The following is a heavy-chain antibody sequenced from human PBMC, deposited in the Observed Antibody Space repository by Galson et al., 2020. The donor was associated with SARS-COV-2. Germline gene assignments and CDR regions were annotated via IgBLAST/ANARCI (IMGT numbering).Heavy chain of an antibody. CDR3: ARDANYHDGSVYYDVFDL. V-gene: IGHV3-7*05. J-gene: IGHJ3*01. CDR2: IKQDGSKK. CDR1: GFTLSSYW. Sequence: GGSLRLSCAVSGFTLSSYWMTWFRQAPGKGPEWVANIKQDGSKKYSVDSMGGRFTISRDNAKNSVSLQMSGLRVEDTAVYYCARDANYHDGSVYYDVFDLWGQGTMVIVSS. D-gene: IGHD3-22*01.